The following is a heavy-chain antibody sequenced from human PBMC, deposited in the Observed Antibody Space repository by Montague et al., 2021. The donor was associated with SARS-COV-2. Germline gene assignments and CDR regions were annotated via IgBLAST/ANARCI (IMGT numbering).Heavy chain of an antibody. CDR1: GFTFSSHD. D-gene: IGHD3-10*01. V-gene: IGHV3-23*03. J-gene: IGHJ4*02. CDR2: IHSGASYA. Sequence: SLRLSCAASGFTFSSHDMTWVRQAPGKGLEWVSIIHSGASYASYAGSVKGRFTISRDNSKHTVYLQMNSLRAEDTAVYYCAKGVDASGSYRSTLGYWGQGTLVTVSS. CDR3: AKGVDASGSYRSTLGY.